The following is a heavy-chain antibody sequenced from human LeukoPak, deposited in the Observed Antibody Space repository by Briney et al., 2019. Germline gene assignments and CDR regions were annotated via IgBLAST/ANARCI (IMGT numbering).Heavy chain of an antibody. Sequence: SVKVSFKAAGGTFSSYAISWVRQAPGQGLEWMGGIIPIFGTANYAQKFQGRVTITTDESTSTAYMELSSLRSEDTAVYYCARAARGPKAFDPWGQGTLVTVSS. J-gene: IGHJ5*02. CDR1: GGTFSSYA. D-gene: IGHD6-25*01. V-gene: IGHV1-69*05. CDR2: IIPIFGTA. CDR3: ARAARGPKAFDP.